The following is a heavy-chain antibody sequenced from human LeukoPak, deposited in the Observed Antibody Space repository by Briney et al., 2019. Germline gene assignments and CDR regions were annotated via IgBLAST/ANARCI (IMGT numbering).Heavy chain of an antibody. J-gene: IGHJ5*02. CDR1: GFSLSGYW. CDR2: NNGDGSTT. CDR3: ARDPRNVGLAP. Sequence: GGSLRLTCVASGFSLSGYWMYWVRQAPGKGLMYISRNNGDGSTTNYADVVKGRFTMSRDNVKNTLYLQMNSLRVEDTAVYYCARDPRNVGLAPWGQGTLVTVSS. D-gene: IGHD2-15*01. V-gene: IGHV3-74*01.